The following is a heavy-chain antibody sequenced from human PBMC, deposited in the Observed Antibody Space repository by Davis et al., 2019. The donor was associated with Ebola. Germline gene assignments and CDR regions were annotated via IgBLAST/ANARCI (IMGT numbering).Heavy chain of an antibody. J-gene: IGHJ4*02. Sequence: GGSLRLSCAASGFTFDNYALPWVRQAPGKGLEWVSGINWNGANVAYADAVRGRFTISRDNAKNSLYVQMSSLRADDTAFYYCAKAVGRGIAVTGTLYYFDYWGQGTLVTVSS. D-gene: IGHD6-19*01. CDR3: AKAVGRGIAVTGTLYYFDY. V-gene: IGHV3-9*01. CDR1: GFTFDNYA. CDR2: INWNGANV.